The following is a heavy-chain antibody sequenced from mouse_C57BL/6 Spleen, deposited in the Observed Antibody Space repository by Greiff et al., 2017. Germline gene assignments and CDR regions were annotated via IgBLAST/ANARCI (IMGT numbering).Heavy chain of an antibody. V-gene: IGHV1-64*01. CDR3: ARPATVVDWYFDV. J-gene: IGHJ1*03. D-gene: IGHD1-1*01. CDR2: IHPNSGST. CDR1: GYTFTSYW. Sequence: QVQLQQPGAELVKPGASVKLSCKASGYTFTSYWMHWVKQRPGQGLEWIGMIHPNSGSTNYNEKFKSKATLTVDKSSSTAYMQLSSLTSEDSAVYYCARPATVVDWYFDVWGTGTTVTVSS.